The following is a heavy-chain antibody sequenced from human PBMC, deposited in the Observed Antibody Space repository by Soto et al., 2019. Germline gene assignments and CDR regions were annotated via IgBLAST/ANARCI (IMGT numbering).Heavy chain of an antibody. CDR1: GLSISSSSYY. Sequence: SETLSRSCPVSGLSISSSSYYLGWLRQPPGKGLEWIGSIYYSGSTYYNPSLKSRVTISVDTSKNQFSLKLSSVTAADTAVYYCARPRMTTGPPDYWGQGTLVTVSS. D-gene: IGHD2-8*02. CDR2: IYYSGST. V-gene: IGHV4-39*01. J-gene: IGHJ4*02. CDR3: ARPRMTTGPPDY.